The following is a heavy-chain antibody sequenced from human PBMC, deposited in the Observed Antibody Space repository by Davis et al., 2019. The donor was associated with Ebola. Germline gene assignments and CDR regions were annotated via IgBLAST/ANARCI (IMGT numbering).Heavy chain of an antibody. CDR2: VYYTGGT. Sequence: PSETLSLTCTVSGGSISYSSSQYWGWIRQPPGKGLAWMGSVYYTGGTYYNPSLKRRVTVSMDTSKNQFSLKLSSVTAADTAVYYCARGAPLQLWRFPYYYMDVWGEGTTVTVSS. CDR3: ARGAPLQLWRFPYYYMDV. D-gene: IGHD5-18*01. J-gene: IGHJ6*03. CDR1: GGSISYSSSQY. V-gene: IGHV4-39*01.